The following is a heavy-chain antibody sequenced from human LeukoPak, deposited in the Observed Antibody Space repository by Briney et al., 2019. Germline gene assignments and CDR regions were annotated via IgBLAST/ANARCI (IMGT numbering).Heavy chain of an antibody. CDR1: GFTFDDYG. D-gene: IGHD6-19*01. CDR2: THWNGGTT. J-gene: IGHJ4*02. CDR3: ARTRGSGLIADPSDH. V-gene: IGHV3-20*04. Sequence: PGGSLRLSCAASGFTFDDYGMSWVRQAPGKGLEGVSGTHWNGGTTDYADSVKGRFTISRDNANNSLSLKMNSLRAEDTALYSCARTRGSGLIADPSDHWGQGTLVTVSS.